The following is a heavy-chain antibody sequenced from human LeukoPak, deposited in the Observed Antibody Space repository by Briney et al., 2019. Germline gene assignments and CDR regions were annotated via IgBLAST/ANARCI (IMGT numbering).Heavy chain of an antibody. CDR1: GGSISSYY. D-gene: IGHD3-22*01. CDR3: ARDPGVSGYATNFDY. V-gene: IGHV4-38-2*02. Sequence: SETLSLTFTVSGGSISSYYWGWIRQPPGKGLEWIGSIYHSGSTYYNPSLKSRVTISVDTSKNQFSLKLSSVTAADTAVYYCARDPGVSGYATNFDYWGQGTLVTVSS. CDR2: IYHSGST. J-gene: IGHJ4*02.